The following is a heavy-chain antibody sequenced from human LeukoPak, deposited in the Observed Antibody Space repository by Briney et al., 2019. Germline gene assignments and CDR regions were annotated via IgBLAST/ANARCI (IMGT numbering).Heavy chain of an antibody. J-gene: IGHJ6*03. CDR3: ARLPSDSSGYKVDYYYYMDV. CDR1: GGSISSSSYY. Sequence: SETLSLTCIVSGGSISSSSYYWGWIRQPPGKGLEWVGSIYYSGTTSYNPSLKSRVTISVDTSKNQFSLKLSSVTAADTAVYYCARLPSDSSGYKVDYYYYMDVWGKGTTVIVSS. CDR2: IYYSGTT. V-gene: IGHV4-39*01. D-gene: IGHD3-22*01.